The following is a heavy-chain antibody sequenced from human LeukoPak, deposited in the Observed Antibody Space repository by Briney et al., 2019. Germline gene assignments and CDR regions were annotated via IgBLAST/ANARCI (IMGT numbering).Heavy chain of an antibody. CDR2: AYHSDYT. CDR3: TRDSKSTADAFDT. V-gene: IGHV4-4*02. Sequence: SGTLSLTCTVSGDSITTTHWWSWVRQSPGKGLEWIANAYHSDYTNYNPSLKGRATISVDKSKNQLSLKVISVTAADTAMYYCTRDSKSTADAFDTWGQGTMVTVSS. CDR1: GDSITTTHW. J-gene: IGHJ3*02. D-gene: IGHD5/OR15-5a*01.